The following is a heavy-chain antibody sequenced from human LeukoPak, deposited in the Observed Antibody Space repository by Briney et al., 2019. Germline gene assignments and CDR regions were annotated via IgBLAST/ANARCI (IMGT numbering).Heavy chain of an antibody. J-gene: IGHJ4*02. CDR2: INPSGGST. CDR3: ASLLVGGGWYQDY. D-gene: IGHD6-19*01. Sequence: GASVKVSCKASGYTFTSYYMHWGRQAPGQELEWMGIINPSGGSTSYAQKFQERVTITRDMSTSTAYMELSSLRSEDTAVYYCASLLVGGGWYQDYWGQGTLVTVSS. V-gene: IGHV1-46*01. CDR1: GYTFTSYY.